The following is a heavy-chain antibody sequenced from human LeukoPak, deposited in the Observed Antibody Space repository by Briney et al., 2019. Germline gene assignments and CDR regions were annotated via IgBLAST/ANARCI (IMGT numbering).Heavy chain of an antibody. CDR2: ISSSSSYI. V-gene: IGHV3-21*04. D-gene: IGHD4-17*01. CDR1: GFTFSSYS. J-gene: IGHJ4*02. Sequence: GGSLRLSCAASGFTFSSYSMNWVRQAPGKGLEWVSSISSSSSYIYYADSVKGRFTISRDNSKNTLYLQMNSLRAEDTAVYYCAKAWAMVTTYYFDYWGQGTLVTVSS. CDR3: AKAWAMVTTYYFDY.